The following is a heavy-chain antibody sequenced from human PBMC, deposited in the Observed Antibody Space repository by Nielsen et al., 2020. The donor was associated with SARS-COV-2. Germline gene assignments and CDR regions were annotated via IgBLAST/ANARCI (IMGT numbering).Heavy chain of an antibody. CDR1: GFTFSSYS. Sequence: GGSLRLSCAASGFTFSSYSMNWVRQAPGKGLEWVSSISSSSSYIYYADSVKGRFTISRDNSKNTLYLQMNSLRAEDTAVYYCAKDLEVWFGEPNNGMDVWGQGTTVTVSS. CDR2: ISSSSSYI. CDR3: AKDLEVWFGEPNNGMDV. D-gene: IGHD3-10*01. V-gene: IGHV3-21*01. J-gene: IGHJ6*02.